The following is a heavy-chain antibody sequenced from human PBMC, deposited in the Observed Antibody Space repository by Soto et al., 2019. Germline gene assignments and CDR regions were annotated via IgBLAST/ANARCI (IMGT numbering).Heavy chain of an antibody. J-gene: IGHJ6*02. V-gene: IGHV1-2*02. CDR2: INPNSGGT. D-gene: IGHD3-10*01. CDR1: GYTFTGYY. CDR3: ARDPFREVLWFGEPVYYYYYGMDV. Sequence: ASVKVSCKASGYTFTGYYMHWVRQAPGQGLEWMGWINPNSGGTNYAQKFQGRVTMTRDTSISTAYMVLSRLRSDDTAVYYCARDPFREVLWFGEPVYYYYYGMDVWGQGTTVTVSS.